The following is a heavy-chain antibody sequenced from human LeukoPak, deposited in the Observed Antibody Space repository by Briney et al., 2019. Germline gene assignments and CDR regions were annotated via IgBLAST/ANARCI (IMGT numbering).Heavy chain of an antibody. CDR1: GFTVSSNY. V-gene: IGHV3-53*01. D-gene: IGHD3-10*01. CDR2: IYSGGST. Sequence: PGGSLRLSCAASGFTVSSNYMSWVRQAPGKGLEWVSVIYSGGSTYYADSVKGRFTISRDNSKNTLYLQMNSLRAEDTAVYYCARDDPHYYGSGVGFDYWGQGTLVTVSS. J-gene: IGHJ4*02. CDR3: ARDDPHYYGSGVGFDY.